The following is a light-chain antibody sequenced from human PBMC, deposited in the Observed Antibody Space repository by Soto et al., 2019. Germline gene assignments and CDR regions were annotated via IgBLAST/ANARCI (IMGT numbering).Light chain of an antibody. Sequence: DIQMTQSPSTLSASVGDRVTITCRASHSISSWLAWYQQKPGKAPKLLIYKASSLESGVPSRFTGSRSGTEFTLTISSLQPDDFADYYCQQYNSYPWTFGQGTKVEIQ. V-gene: IGKV1-5*03. J-gene: IGKJ1*01. CDR2: KAS. CDR3: QQYNSYPWT. CDR1: HSISSW.